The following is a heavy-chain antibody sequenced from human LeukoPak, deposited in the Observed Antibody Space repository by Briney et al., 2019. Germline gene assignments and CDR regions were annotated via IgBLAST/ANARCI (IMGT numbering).Heavy chain of an antibody. J-gene: IGHJ4*02. CDR1: GFSFSSYE. D-gene: IGHD6-6*01. CDR3: SGQYSSSSVVDY. V-gene: IGHV3-48*03. CDR2: ISSSGSIM. Sequence: PGGSLRLSCAASGFSFSSYEMNWVRQAPGKGLEWVSYISSSGSIMYSADSVKGRFTIFRDNAKNSLYLQMNSLRAEDTAIYYCSGQYSSSSVVDYWGQGTLVTVSS.